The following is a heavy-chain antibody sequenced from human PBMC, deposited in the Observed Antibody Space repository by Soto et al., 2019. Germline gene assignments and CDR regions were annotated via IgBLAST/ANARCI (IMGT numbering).Heavy chain of an antibody. CDR3: AQKRDVPGGFRP. J-gene: IGHJ5*02. CDR1: GFSFSINGVA. D-gene: IGHD3-10*01. V-gene: IGHV2-5*02. Sequence: QITLKESGPTLVKPTQTLTLTCTFSGFSFSINGVAVGWIRQPPGQALEWLALIYWDDDQRYNPSLKNRLTTPKETPKTRFALKMTNMDRGNTPTYYCAQKRDVPGGFRPGGKEPRVTVPS. CDR2: IYWDDDQ.